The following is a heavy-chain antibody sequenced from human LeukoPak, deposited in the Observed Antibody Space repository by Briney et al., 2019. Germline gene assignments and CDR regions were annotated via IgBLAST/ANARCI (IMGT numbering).Heavy chain of an antibody. J-gene: IGHJ4*02. CDR1: GFTVRSNT. Sequence: GGSLRLSCAASGFTVRSNTMSWVRQAPGKGLDWFSIIYSGGSTSYADSVKGRFTISRDNSKNTLYLQMNSLRTEDTAVYYCARGGSCFDISGYYFYWGQGTLVTVSS. D-gene: IGHD3-22*01. CDR2: IYSGGST. V-gene: IGHV3-66*01. CDR3: ARGGSCFDISGYYFY.